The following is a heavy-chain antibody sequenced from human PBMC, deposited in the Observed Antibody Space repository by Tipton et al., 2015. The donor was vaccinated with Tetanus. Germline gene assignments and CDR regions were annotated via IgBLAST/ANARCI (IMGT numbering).Heavy chain of an antibody. Sequence: TLSLTCTVSGGSISSGGYYWSWIRQHPGKGLEWIGYIYYSGSTYYNPSLKSRLTISVDTSKNQFSLKLSSVTAADTAIYYCAREVPAAGHFDSWGQGTLVTVSS. D-gene: IGHD2-2*01. CDR2: IYYSGST. J-gene: IGHJ4*02. CDR1: GGSISSGGYY. V-gene: IGHV4-31*03. CDR3: AREVPAAGHFDS.